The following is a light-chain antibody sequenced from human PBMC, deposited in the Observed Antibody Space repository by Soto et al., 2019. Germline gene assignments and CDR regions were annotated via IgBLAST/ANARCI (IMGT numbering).Light chain of an antibody. CDR2: DAS. J-gene: IGKJ1*01. V-gene: IGKV1-5*01. CDR1: QSISSW. Sequence: IQVTQVPSTLSASVGDRVPITCRASQSISSWLAWYQQKPGKAPKLLIYDASSLESGVPSRFSGSGSGTEFTLTISSLQPDDFATYYCQQYNSYSWTFGQGTKWIS. CDR3: QQYNSYSWT.